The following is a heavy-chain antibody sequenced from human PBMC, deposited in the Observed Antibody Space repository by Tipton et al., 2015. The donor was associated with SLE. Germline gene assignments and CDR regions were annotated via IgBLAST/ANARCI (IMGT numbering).Heavy chain of an antibody. CDR2: FYHSANT. CDR1: RYSISSGYY. J-gene: IGHJ5*02. V-gene: IGHV4-38-2*02. CDR3: ARRGVVSRFDP. Sequence: TLSLTCIVSRYSISSGYYWGWMRQAPGKELEWIGSFYHSANTYYNPSLTSRATISADTSKNQFSLRLTSVTAADTALYYCARRGVVSRFDPWGQGTLVTVSS. D-gene: IGHD2-8*02.